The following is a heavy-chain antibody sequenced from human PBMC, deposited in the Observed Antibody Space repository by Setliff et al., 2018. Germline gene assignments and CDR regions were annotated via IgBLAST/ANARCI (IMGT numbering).Heavy chain of an antibody. CDR2: IYHNGNT. J-gene: IGHJ6*03. CDR1: GGSISPYF. Sequence: SETLSLTCTVSGGSISPYFWSWIRQPPGKGLEWIGYIYHNGNTNFNPSLKSRVNMSVDTSKNQIALNLKSVTAADTAVYYCARESAGDESVRHLYYTDVWGRGAMVTVSS. CDR3: ARESAGDESVRHLYYTDV. V-gene: IGHV4-59*01. D-gene: IGHD1-1*01.